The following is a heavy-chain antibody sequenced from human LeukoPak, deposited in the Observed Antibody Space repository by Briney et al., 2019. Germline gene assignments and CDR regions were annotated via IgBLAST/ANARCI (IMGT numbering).Heavy chain of an antibody. V-gene: IGHV3-15*01. CDR2: IKSKTDGGTT. J-gene: IGHJ4*02. CDR3: TTAALWFGELSG. D-gene: IGHD3-10*01. CDR1: GFTFSNAW. Sequence: GGSLRLSCAASGFTFSNAWTSWVRQAPGKGLEWVGRIKSKTDGGTTDYAAPVKGRFTISRDDSKNTLYLQMNSLKTEDTAVYYCTTAALWFGELSGWGQGTLVTVSS.